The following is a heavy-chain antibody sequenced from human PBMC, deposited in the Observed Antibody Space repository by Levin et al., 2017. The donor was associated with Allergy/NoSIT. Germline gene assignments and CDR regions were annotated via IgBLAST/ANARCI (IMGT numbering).Heavy chain of an antibody. CDR2: IKQDGSEK. V-gene: IGHV3-7*01. CDR3: ARWYYGSGSYLRYYYYGMDV. Sequence: GESLKISCAASGFTFSSYWMSWVRQAPGKGLEWVANIKQDGSEKYYVDSVKGRFTISRDNAKNSLYLQMNSLRAEDTAVYYCARWYYGSGSYLRYYYYGMDVWGQGTTVTVSS. CDR1: GFTFSSYW. J-gene: IGHJ6*02. D-gene: IGHD3-10*01.